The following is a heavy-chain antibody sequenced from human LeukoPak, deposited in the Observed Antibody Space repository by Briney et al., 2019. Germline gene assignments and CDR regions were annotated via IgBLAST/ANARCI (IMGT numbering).Heavy chain of an antibody. D-gene: IGHD3-22*01. CDR2: IKQDGSEK. CDR3: ASLSPLYYDSSGYPY. J-gene: IGHJ4*02. Sequence: GGSLRLSCAASGFTFSSYWMSWVRQAPGKGLEWVANIKQDGSEKYYVDSVKGRFTISRDNAKNTLYLQMNSLRAEDTAVYYCASLSPLYYDSSGYPYWGQGTLVTVSS. V-gene: IGHV3-7*03. CDR1: GFTFSSYW.